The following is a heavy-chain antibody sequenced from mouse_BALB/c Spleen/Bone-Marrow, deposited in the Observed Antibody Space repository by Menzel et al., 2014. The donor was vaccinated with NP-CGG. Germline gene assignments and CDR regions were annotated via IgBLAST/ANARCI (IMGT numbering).Heavy chain of an antibody. CDR3: TRGSYGSSQYYFDY. V-gene: IGHV1S81*02. D-gene: IGHD1-1*01. Sequence: QVQLQQSGAELVEPGASVKLSCKASGYTFXSFYMYWVKQRPGQGLECIGGINPSNGGTNFNEKFKSKATLTLDKSSSTAYMQLSSLTSEDSAVYYCTRGSYGSSQYYFDYWGQGTTLTVSS. J-gene: IGHJ2*01. CDR2: INPSNGGT. CDR1: GYTFXSFY.